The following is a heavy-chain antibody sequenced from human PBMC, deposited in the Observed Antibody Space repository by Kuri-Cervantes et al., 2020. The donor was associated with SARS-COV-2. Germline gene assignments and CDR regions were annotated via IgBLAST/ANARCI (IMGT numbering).Heavy chain of an antibody. CDR2: IYYSGST. CDR3: ARVVDTPYYYGMDV. D-gene: IGHD2-15*01. V-gene: IGHV4-59*12. J-gene: IGHJ6*02. CDR1: GGSISSYY. Sequence: ESLKISCTVSGGSISSYYWSWIRQPPGKGLEWIGYIYYSGSTTYNTSLNSRVTIFVDTSKEQFSLKLSSVTPADTAVYYCARVVDTPYYYGMDVWGQGTTVTVSS.